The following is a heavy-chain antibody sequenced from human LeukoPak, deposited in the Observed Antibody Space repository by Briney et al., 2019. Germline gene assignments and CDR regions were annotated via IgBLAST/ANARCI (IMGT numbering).Heavy chain of an antibody. V-gene: IGHV4-34*01. Sequence: SETLSLTCAVSGGSFSGYYWTWIRQPPGKGLEWIGEINHSGSANYNPSLKSRVTISLDTSKNQFSLNLSSVTAADTAVYYCARNALWSLDYWGQGTLVTVSS. CDR3: ARNALWSLDY. D-gene: IGHD2-21*01. CDR1: GGSFSGYY. CDR2: INHSGSA. J-gene: IGHJ4*02.